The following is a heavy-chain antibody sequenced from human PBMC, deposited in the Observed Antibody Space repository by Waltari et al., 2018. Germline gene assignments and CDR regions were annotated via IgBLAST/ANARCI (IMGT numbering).Heavy chain of an antibody. CDR3: ATYIGASVGTAAFDV. J-gene: IGHJ3*01. CDR2: VSYRGTT. D-gene: IGHD5-12*01. CDR1: GVSITSNRNS. V-gene: IGHV4-39*01. Sequence: QLQLQESGPRLVRPSETLSLICRASGVSITSNRNSWAWIRQSPGQGLEWIGTVSYRGTTYISPSLKSRVSVSRDTSKNQVSLILGSVTAADMAVYYCATYIGASVGTAAFDVWGQGTMVTVSS.